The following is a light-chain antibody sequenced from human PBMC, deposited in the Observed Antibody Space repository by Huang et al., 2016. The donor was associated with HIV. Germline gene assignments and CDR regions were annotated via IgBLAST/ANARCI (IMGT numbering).Light chain of an antibody. CDR2: KAS. J-gene: IGKJ1*01. CDR1: QSISTH. Sequence: DIQMTQSPSTLSASVGHRITITCRASQSISTHLAWYQQKRGKPPKLLIYKASNLESGVPSRFSGSGSETEFTLTISSLQSDDFATYYCQQYNSYPWTFGQGTKVEIK. V-gene: IGKV1-5*03. CDR3: QQYNSYPWT.